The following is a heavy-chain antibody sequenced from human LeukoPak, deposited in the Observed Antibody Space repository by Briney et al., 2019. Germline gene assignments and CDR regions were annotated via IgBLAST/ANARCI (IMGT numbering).Heavy chain of an antibody. CDR1: GFTFSSYW. J-gene: IGHJ4*02. CDR3: AKSGLNRFDY. D-gene: IGHD2-15*01. V-gene: IGHV3-74*01. CDR2: INSDGSST. Sequence: GGSLRLSCAASGFTFSSYWMHRVRQAPGKGLVWVSRINSDGSSTTYADSVKGRFTISRDNAKNTLYLQMNSLRAEDTAVYYCAKSGLNRFDYWGQGTLVTVSS.